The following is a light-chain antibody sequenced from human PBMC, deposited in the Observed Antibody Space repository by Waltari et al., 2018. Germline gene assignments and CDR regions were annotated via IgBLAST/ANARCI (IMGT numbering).Light chain of an antibody. CDR1: QTISSY. J-gene: IGKJ1*01. Sequence: DVQMTQSPSSLSASVGDRVSITCRASQTISSYLAWYQQKPGKVPQLLIYAASSLESGVPSRFSGSGSGTEFTLTISSLQPEDFATYYCQQHNSDPWTFGQGTKVEIK. CDR3: QQHNSDPWT. V-gene: IGKV1-17*03. CDR2: AAS.